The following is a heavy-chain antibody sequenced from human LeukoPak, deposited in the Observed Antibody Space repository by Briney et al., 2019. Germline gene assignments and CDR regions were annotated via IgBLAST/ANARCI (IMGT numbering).Heavy chain of an antibody. D-gene: IGHD6-19*01. J-gene: IGHJ4*02. V-gene: IGHV3-7*03. CDR1: GFTFSSYW. CDR2: IKQDGSEK. Sequence: GGSLRLSCAASGFTFSSYWMSWVRQAPGKGLEWVANIKQDGSEKYYVDSVKGRFTISRDNAKNSLYLQMNSLRAEDTALYYCAKEFRGWYYFDYWGQGTLVTVSS. CDR3: AKEFRGWYYFDY.